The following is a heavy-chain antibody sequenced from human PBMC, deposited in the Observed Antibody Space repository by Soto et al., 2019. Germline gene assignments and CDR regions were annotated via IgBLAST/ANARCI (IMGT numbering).Heavy chain of an antibody. CDR3: ARAPTGRYDFWSGSNYYHYGMDV. Sequence: GGSLRLSCAVSGFTFSDYYMSRIRQAPGKGLEWLSYISGTGSYTNYADSVKGRYTITRDNAKNSLYLQMNSLRAEDTAMYYCARAPTGRYDFWSGSNYYHYGMDVWGQGTTVTVSS. J-gene: IGHJ6*02. V-gene: IGHV3-11*06. CDR1: GFTFSDYY. CDR2: ISGTGSYT. D-gene: IGHD3-3*01.